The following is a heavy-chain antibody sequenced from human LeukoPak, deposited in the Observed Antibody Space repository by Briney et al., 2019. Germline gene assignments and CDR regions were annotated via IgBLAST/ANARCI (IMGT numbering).Heavy chain of an antibody. V-gene: IGHV4-59*01. CDR3: ARTLNHGSFDY. D-gene: IGHD1-14*01. J-gene: IGHJ4*02. CDR1: GGSISSYY. Sequence: SETLSLTCTVSGGSISSYYWSWIRQPPGKGLEWIAYIHYSGSTNYNPSLKSRVTISVETFKNQFSLKLSSVTAADTAVYYCARTLNHGSFDYWGQGNLVTVSS. CDR2: IHYSGST.